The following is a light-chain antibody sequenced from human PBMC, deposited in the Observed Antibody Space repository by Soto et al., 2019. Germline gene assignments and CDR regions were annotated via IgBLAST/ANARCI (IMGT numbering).Light chain of an antibody. V-gene: IGKV3D-20*02. CDR3: QQYRT. Sequence: EIVMTQSPATLSVSPGERANLSCRASQSVSSSSLAWYQQNPGQAPRLLIYEASSRATGIPDRFSGSGSGTDFTLTISRLEPEDFAVYYCQQYRTFGQGTKVDIK. CDR2: EAS. J-gene: IGKJ1*01. CDR1: QSVSSSS.